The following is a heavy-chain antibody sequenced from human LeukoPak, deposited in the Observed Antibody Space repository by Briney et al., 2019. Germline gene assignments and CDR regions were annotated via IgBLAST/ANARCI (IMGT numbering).Heavy chain of an antibody. CDR1: GYTFTSYG. D-gene: IGHD6-13*01. J-gene: IGHJ4*02. CDR3: ARDTSWAAAGTGVDY. Sequence: ASVKVSCKASGYTFTSYGISWVRQAPGQGHEWMGWISAYNGNTSYAQKLQGRVTMTTDTSTSTAYMELRSLRSDDTAVYYCARDTSWAAAGTGVDYWGQGTLVTVSS. CDR2: ISAYNGNT. V-gene: IGHV1-18*01.